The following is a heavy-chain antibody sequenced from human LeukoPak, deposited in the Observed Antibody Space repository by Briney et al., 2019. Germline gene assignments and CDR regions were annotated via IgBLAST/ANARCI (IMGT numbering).Heavy chain of an antibody. Sequence: SETLSLTCTVSGCSISSSSYYWGWIRQPPGKGLEWSGSIYYSGSTYYNPSLQSRLTISVDTSKNQFSLKLNSVAAADKAVYYCARRGAVGHYWGEGTLLTVSS. J-gene: IGHJ4*02. V-gene: IGHV4-39*01. CDR2: IYYSGST. D-gene: IGHD6-19*01. CDR3: ARRGAVGHY. CDR1: GCSISSSSYY.